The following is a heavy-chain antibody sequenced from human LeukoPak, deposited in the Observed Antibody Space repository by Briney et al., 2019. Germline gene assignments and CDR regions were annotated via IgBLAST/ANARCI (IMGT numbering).Heavy chain of an antibody. Sequence: SQTLSLTCTVSGGSISSGSYYWSWIRQPAGKGLEWIGRIYTSGSTNYNPSLKSRVTISVDTSKNQFSLKLSSVTAADTAVYYCARVDSSGWYELDYWGQGTLVTVSS. D-gene: IGHD6-19*01. CDR3: ARVDSSGWYELDY. CDR2: IYTSGST. V-gene: IGHV4-61*02. J-gene: IGHJ4*02. CDR1: GGSISSGSYY.